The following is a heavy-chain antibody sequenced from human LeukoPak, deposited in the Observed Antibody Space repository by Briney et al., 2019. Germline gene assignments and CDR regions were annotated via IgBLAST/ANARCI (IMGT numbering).Heavy chain of an antibody. CDR2: ISGSGGST. D-gene: IGHD3-10*01. CDR1: GFTFNSYA. Sequence: PGGSLRLSCAASGFTFNSYAMGWVRQAPGKGLERVSVISGSGGSTYSADSVKGRFSISRDNSKNTLYLQMNSLRAEDTAVYYCAKNLWFGEPTGDYWGQGTLVTVSS. J-gene: IGHJ4*02. V-gene: IGHV3-23*01. CDR3: AKNLWFGEPTGDY.